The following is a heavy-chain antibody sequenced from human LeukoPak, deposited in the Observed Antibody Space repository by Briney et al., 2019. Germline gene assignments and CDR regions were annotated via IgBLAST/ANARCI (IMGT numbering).Heavy chain of an antibody. CDR1: GGSINSYY. CDR2: IYTSGTT. Sequence: SETLTLTCTVSGGSINSYYWSWIRQPAGKGLEWIGRIYTSGTTNYNPSLKSRVTMSVDTSKNHFSLQLRSVTAADTAVYYYASTTYDYDTSGHYFLDYWGQGSLVTVSS. J-gene: IGHJ4*02. CDR3: ASTTYDYDTSGHYFLDY. V-gene: IGHV4-4*07. D-gene: IGHD3-22*01.